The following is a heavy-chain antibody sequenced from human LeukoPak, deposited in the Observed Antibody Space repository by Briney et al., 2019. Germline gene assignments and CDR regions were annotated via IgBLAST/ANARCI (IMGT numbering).Heavy chain of an antibody. CDR1: GYSFTSYW. CDR3: ARGITMVRGGDDAFDI. D-gene: IGHD3-10*01. CDR2: TDPSDSYT. V-gene: IGHV5-10-1*01. Sequence: GESLKISCKASGYSFTSYWTSWVRQMPGKGLEWMGRTDPSDSYTNYSPSFQGHVTISADKSISTAYLQWSSLKASDTAMYYCARGITMVRGGDDAFDIWGQGTMVTVSS. J-gene: IGHJ3*02.